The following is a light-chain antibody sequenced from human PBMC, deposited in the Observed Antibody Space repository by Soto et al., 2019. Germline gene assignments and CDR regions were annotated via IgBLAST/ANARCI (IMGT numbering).Light chain of an antibody. Sequence: EIVVTQSPATLSLSPGERATLSCRASQSVSAYLAWYQQKPGQAPRFLIYDASNRATGIPARFSGSGSGTDFTLTISSLEPEDSAVYYCQQRGSWPLTFGGGTKVEIK. V-gene: IGKV3-11*01. CDR1: QSVSAY. CDR3: QQRGSWPLT. CDR2: DAS. J-gene: IGKJ4*01.